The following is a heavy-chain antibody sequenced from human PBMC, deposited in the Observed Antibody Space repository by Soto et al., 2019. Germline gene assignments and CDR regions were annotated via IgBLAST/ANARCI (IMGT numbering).Heavy chain of an antibody. J-gene: IGHJ4*02. CDR1: GFTFTSYA. CDR2: ITGGGDNT. Sequence: EVQLLESGGDLVQPGGSLRLSCAASGFTFTSYAMSWIRQAPGKGLEWVSAITGGGDNTYYADSVKARFTISRDYSKNTRYLQMNSLRAEDTAFYYCTQDGGSRDWLTVNWGQGTLVTVSS. D-gene: IGHD3-9*01. CDR3: TQDGGSRDWLTVN. V-gene: IGHV3-23*01.